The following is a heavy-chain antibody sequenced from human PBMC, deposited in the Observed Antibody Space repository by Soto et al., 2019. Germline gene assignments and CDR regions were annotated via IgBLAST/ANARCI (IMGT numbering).Heavy chain of an antibody. V-gene: IGHV1-2*04. CDR2: INPNSGGT. CDR1: GYIFTGYY. J-gene: IGHJ3*02. D-gene: IGHD3-10*01. Sequence: ASVKVSCKASGYIFTGYYMHWVRQAPGQGLEWMGWINPNSGGTNYAQKFQGWVTMTRDTSISTAYMELNSLRVEDTAVYYCARDRGNPASFNIWGQGTMVTVSS. CDR3: ARDRGNPASFNI.